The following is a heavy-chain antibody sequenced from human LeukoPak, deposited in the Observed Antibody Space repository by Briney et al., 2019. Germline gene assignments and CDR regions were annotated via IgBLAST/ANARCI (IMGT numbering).Heavy chain of an antibody. CDR3: ARVVYDFWSAYDY. Sequence: PGKSLRLSCAASGFTFSSYAMHWVRQAPGKGLEWVAVISYDGSNKYYADSVKGRLTISRDNSQNTLYLQMNSLRAEDTALYYCARVVYDFWSAYDYWGQGTLVTVSS. V-gene: IGHV3-30*04. CDR2: ISYDGSNK. CDR1: GFTFSSYA. J-gene: IGHJ4*02. D-gene: IGHD3-3*01.